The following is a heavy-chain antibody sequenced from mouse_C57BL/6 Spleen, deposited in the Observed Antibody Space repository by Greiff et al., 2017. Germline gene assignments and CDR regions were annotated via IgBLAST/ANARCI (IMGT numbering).Heavy chain of an antibody. CDR1: GFSFTSYG. J-gene: IGHJ3*01. CDR3: DSPITTVVGWGFAY. Sequence: VHLVESGPGLVQPSQSLSITCTVSGFSFTSYGVHWVRQSPGTGLEWLGVIWSGGSTDYNAAFISRLSLRPDNSKRQVFFKMNSLQADDTAIYYCDSPITTVVGWGFAYWGQGTLVTVSA. D-gene: IGHD1-1*01. V-gene: IGHV2-2*01. CDR2: IWSGGST.